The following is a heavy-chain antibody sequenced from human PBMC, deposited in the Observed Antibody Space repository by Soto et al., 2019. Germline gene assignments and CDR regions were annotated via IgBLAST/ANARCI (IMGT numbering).Heavy chain of an antibody. CDR1: DDSLSTYY. D-gene: IGHD5-12*01. CDR3: AASAIPRGGSFRP. J-gene: IGHJ5*02. CDR2: IYASGST. V-gene: IGHV4-4*07. Sequence: QVHLQEPGPRLVRPSETLSLTCNVSDDSLSTYYWSWIRQPAGKGLEWIGRIYASGSTNYNPSLKCRVSMSVDTSKEQFSLKMISVPAADTAMEYCAASAIPRGGSFRPWGQGVPVPGSS.